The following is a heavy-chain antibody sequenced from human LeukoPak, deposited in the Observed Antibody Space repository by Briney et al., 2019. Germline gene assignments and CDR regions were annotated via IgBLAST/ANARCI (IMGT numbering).Heavy chain of an antibody. V-gene: IGHV1-2*02. CDR2: INPNSGGT. J-gene: IGHJ3*02. CDR1: GYTFTGYY. CDR3: ARRGGYGDLPDAFDI. D-gene: IGHD4-17*01. Sequence: ASVKASCKASGYTFTGYYMHWVRQAPGQGLEWMGWINPNSGGTNYAQKFQGRVTMTRDTSISTAYMELSRLRSDDTAVYYCARRGGYGDLPDAFDIWGQGTMVTVSS.